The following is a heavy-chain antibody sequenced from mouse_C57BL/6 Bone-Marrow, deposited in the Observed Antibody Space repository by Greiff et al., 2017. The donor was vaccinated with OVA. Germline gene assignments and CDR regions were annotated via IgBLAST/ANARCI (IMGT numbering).Heavy chain of an antibody. CDR1: GYTFTDYY. CDR2: INPNNGGT. D-gene: IGHD4-1*01. Sequence: EVQLQQSGPELVKPGASVKISCKASGYTFTDYYMNWVKQSHGKSLEWIGDINPNNGGTSYNQKFKGKATLTVDKSSSTAYMELRSLTSEDSAVYYCARLTWDGAYWGQGTLVTVSA. CDR3: ARLTWDGAY. J-gene: IGHJ3*01. V-gene: IGHV1-26*01.